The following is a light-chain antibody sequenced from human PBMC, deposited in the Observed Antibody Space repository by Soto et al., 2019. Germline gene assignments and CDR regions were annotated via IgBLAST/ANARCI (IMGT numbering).Light chain of an antibody. CDR1: QSVSSSY. V-gene: IGKV3-20*01. Sequence: EIVLTQSPGTLSLSPGERATLSCRASQSVSSSYLAWYQQKPGQAPRLLIYGASSRATGIPARFSGSGSGTGFTRTISRLEPEDFAVYYCQQYGSAPPSTFGQGTQLEI. CDR2: GAS. J-gene: IGKJ5*01. CDR3: QQYGSAPPST.